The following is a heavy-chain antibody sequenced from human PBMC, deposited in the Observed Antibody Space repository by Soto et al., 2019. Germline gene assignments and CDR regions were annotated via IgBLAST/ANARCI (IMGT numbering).Heavy chain of an antibody. D-gene: IGHD6-19*01. CDR2: FNPSGLST. CDR3: AKVTHRGPIAVAGPLGS. Sequence: QVHLVQSGAEVKKPGASVNVSCQASGSITNHHMHWVRQAPGQGLEWMGIFNPSGLSTTYAQKFQGRVTITRDTSTGTVYMELSSLTSEATAVYLCAKVTHRGPIAVAGPLGSWGQGTLVIVSS. CDR1: GSITNHH. J-gene: IGHJ4*02. V-gene: IGHV1-46*01.